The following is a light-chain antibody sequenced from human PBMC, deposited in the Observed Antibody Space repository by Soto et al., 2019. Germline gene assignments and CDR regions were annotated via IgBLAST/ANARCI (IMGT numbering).Light chain of an antibody. J-gene: IGLJ3*02. CDR2: EVS. Sequence: QSALTQPPSASGSPGQSVTISCAETSIFAYNYVSWFHQHPGKAPKLIIYEVSKRPSGVPERFSGSKSGDTASLTVSGLQTEDEGVYHCSSYAGNSEMVFGGGTKLTVL. V-gene: IGLV2-8*01. CDR3: SSYAGNSEMV. CDR1: SIFAYNY.